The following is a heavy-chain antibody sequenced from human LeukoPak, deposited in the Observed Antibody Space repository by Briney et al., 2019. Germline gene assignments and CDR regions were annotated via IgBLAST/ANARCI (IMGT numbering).Heavy chain of an antibody. CDR2: INHSGST. J-gene: IGHJ4*02. CDR3: ARERWELLTGFDY. V-gene: IGHV4-34*01. D-gene: IGHD1-26*01. Sequence: SETLSLTCAVYGGSFSGYYWSWIRQPPGKGLEWIGEINHSGSTNYNPSLKSRVTISVDTSKNQFSLKLSSVTAADTAVYYCARERWELLTGFDYWGQGTLVTVSS. CDR1: GGSFSGYY.